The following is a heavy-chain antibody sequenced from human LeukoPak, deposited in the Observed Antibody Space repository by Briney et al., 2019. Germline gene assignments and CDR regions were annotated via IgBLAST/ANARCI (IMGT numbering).Heavy chain of an antibody. CDR2: IIPIFGTA. J-gene: IGHJ4*02. D-gene: IGHD4-17*01. CDR3: ARAAESTYGDYDSASDY. V-gene: IGHV1-69*05. CDR1: GGTFSSYA. Sequence: ASVKVSCKASGGTFSSYAISWVRQAPGQGLEWMGRIIPIFGTANYAQKFQGRVTITTDESTSTAYMELSSLRSEDTAVSYCARAAESTYGDYDSASDYWGQGTLVTVSS.